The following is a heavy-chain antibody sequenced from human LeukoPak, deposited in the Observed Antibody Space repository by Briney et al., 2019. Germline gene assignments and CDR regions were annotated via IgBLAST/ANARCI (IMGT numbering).Heavy chain of an antibody. CDR1: GFTFSSYS. CDR3: ARSGSRLRFLEWLPRAFDY. CDR2: ISSISSTI. J-gene: IGHJ4*02. D-gene: IGHD3-3*01. Sequence: GGSLRLSCAASGFTFSSYSMNWVRQAPGKGLEWVSYISSISSTIYYADSVKGRFTISRDNAKNSLYLQMNSLRAEDTAVYYCARSGSRLRFLEWLPRAFDYWGQGTLVTVSS. V-gene: IGHV3-48*01.